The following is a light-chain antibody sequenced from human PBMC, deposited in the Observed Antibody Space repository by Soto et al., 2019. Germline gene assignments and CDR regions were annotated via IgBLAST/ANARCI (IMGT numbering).Light chain of an antibody. V-gene: IGKV1-5*01. CDR2: AAS. CDR1: QSIAYW. Sequence: DIQMTQSPSRLSASVGDRVTITSRASQSIAYWLAWYQQKPGKAPNLLIYAASTLETGVPSRFSGSGYGTELTLTIASLQPDDSATYYCQQYNSFSKTFGRGTKV. J-gene: IGKJ1*01. CDR3: QQYNSFSKT.